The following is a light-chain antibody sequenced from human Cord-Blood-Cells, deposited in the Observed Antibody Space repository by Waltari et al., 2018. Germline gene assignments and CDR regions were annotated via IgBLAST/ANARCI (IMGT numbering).Light chain of an antibody. J-gene: IGLJ2*01. CDR3: CSYAGSSTFVV. CDR1: SSDVGSYNL. V-gene: IGLV2-23*03. Sequence: QSALTHPASVSGSPGQSITISCTGTSSDVGSYNLVSWYQQHPGKAPKLMIYEGSKLPSVVSNRFSGSKSGNTASLTISGLQAEDEADYYCCSYAGSSTFVVFGGGTKLTVL. CDR2: EGS.